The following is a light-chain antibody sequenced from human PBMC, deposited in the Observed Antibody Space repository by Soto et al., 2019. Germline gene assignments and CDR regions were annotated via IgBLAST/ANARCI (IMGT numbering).Light chain of an antibody. CDR1: QSVSSY. CDR3: QQRSNWPGT. J-gene: IGKJ1*01. Sequence: EIVLTQSPATLSLSPGERATLSCRASQSVSSYLAWYQQKPCQAPRLLIYDASNRATGIPARFSGSGSGTDFTLTIRSLEPEDFAVYYCQQRSNWPGTFGQGTKVEI. CDR2: DAS. V-gene: IGKV3-11*01.